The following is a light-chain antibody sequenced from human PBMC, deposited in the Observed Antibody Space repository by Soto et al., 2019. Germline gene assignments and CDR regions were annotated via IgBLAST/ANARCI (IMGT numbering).Light chain of an antibody. CDR1: NSDVGGHNY. J-gene: IGLJ1*01. V-gene: IGLV2-14*01. Sequence: QSVLTQPASVSGSLGQSITISCTGSNSDVGGHNYVSWYQQHPGKAPKLMIYEVSNRPSGVSDRFSGAKSGNTAYLTISGLQPEDEADYFCCSFTSISTYVFGSGTKVTVL. CDR3: CSFTSISTYV. CDR2: EVS.